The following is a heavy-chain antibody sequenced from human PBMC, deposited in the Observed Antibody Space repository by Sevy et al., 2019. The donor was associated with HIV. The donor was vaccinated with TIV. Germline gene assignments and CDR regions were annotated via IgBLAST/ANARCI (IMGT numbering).Heavy chain of an antibody. CDR1: GYTFTSYD. CDR2: MNPNSGNT. V-gene: IGHV1-8*01. D-gene: IGHD3-22*01. Sequence: ASVKVSCKASGYTFTSYDINWVRQATGQGLEWMGWMNPNSGNTGYAQKFQGRVTMTRNTSISTVYMELSSLRSEDTAVYYCARDTYYYDSGGYFIFDSWGQGTLVTVSS. J-gene: IGHJ4*02. CDR3: ARDTYYYDSGGYFIFDS.